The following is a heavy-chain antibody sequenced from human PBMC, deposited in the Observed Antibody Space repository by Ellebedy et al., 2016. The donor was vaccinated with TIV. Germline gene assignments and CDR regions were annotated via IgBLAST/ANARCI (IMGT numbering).Heavy chain of an antibody. V-gene: IGHV3-30*04. J-gene: IGHJ6*02. CDR1: GFTFSSYP. Sequence: GESLKISXAASGFTFSSYPMHWVRQAPGKGLEWVALVSYDGRNKEYTDSVKGRFTISRDKSKNTVSLQMDSLRVEDTAVYYCTRDTDNSGGQLGMDVWGQGTAVTVSS. CDR2: VSYDGRNK. CDR3: TRDTDNSGGQLGMDV. D-gene: IGHD5-12*01.